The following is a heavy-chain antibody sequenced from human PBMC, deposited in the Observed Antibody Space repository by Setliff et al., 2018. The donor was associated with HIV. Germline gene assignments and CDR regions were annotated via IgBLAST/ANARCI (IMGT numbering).Heavy chain of an antibody. CDR3: ARLRDCTNWAALTY. J-gene: IGHJ4*02. Sequence: KSSETLSLTCTVPGGSISSHCWSWIRQPPGKGLEWIGFVSYSGNTDYNPSLKSRVTISLDTSKNQLSLRLRYVTAADTAMYYCARLRDCTNWAALTYWGQGKLVTVSS. D-gene: IGHD2-21*01. CDR2: VSYSGNT. CDR1: GGSISSHC. V-gene: IGHV4-59*08.